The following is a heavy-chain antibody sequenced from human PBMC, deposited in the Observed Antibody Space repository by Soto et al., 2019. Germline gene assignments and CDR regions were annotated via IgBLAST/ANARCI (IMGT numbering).Heavy chain of an antibody. CDR2: ISYDGSNK. Sequence: QVQLVESGGGVVQPGRSLRLSCAASGFTFSTYPMHWVRQAPGKGLEWVALISYDGSNKYYADSVKGRFTISRDNSKNTLHLHMNSLRAEDTAVYYCARWSVEYDSYGYFWGQGTLVTVSS. J-gene: IGHJ4*02. D-gene: IGHD5-18*01. CDR3: ARWSVEYDSYGYF. CDR1: GFTFSTYP. V-gene: IGHV3-30-3*01.